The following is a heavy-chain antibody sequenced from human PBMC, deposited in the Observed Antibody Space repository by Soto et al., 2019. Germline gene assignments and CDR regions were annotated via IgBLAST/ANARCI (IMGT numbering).Heavy chain of an antibody. CDR2: ISGTGGT. D-gene: IGHD2-15*01. CDR1: GFTFSSHV. Sequence: EVQLWESGGGLVQPGGSLRLSCAVSGFTFSSHVMSWVRQAPGKGLEWVSAISGTGGTYYADSVKGRFTISRDNSKNALYLLMNNLTGADTAVYYCAKDRRGAYCSGGICYSPDYWGQATLVIVSS. V-gene: IGHV3-23*01. CDR3: AKDRRGAYCSGGICYSPDY. J-gene: IGHJ4*02.